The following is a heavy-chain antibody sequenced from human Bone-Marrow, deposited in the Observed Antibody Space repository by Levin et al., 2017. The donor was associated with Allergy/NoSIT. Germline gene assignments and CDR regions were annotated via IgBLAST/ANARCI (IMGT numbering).Heavy chain of an antibody. CDR3: AKDWYYDSSDPYHFDS. CDR2: IRSRGDIM. J-gene: IGHJ4*02. Sequence: SSETLSLTCATSGFNFSTYSFNWVRQAPGKGLEWISFIRSRGDIMYYADSVKGRFVISRDNAKNSLYLQMNNLRANDTAVYYCAKDWYYDSSDPYHFDSWGRGTLVTVSS. V-gene: IGHV3-48*01. CDR1: GFNFSTYS. D-gene: IGHD3-22*01.